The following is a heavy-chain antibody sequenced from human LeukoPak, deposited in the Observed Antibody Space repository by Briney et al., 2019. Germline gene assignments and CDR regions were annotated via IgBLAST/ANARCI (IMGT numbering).Heavy chain of an antibody. CDR3: AKLARVVVVPAAHDY. CDR1: GFTFSSYA. D-gene: IGHD2-2*01. CDR2: ISGSGGST. J-gene: IGHJ4*02. V-gene: IGHV3-23*01. Sequence: GGSLRLPCAASGFTFSSYAMSWVRQAPGKGLEWVSAISGSGGSTYYADSVKGRFTISRDNSKNTLYLQMNSLRAEDTAVYYCAKLARVVVVPAAHDYWGQGTLVTVSS.